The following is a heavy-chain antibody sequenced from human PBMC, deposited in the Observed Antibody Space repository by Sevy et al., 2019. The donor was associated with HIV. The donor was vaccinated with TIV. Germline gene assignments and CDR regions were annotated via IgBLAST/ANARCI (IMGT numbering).Heavy chain of an antibody. CDR2: IHYTGGT. CDR1: GGSISNSDSY. D-gene: IGHD5-12*01. Sequence: SETLSLTCTVSGGSISNSDSYWSWISQPPGKGLEWIGYIHYTGGTYYNPFLKSRVAMSVDTSEKQFSLKLSSMTEADTAVYYCASKRGYNHGPFDYWGQGTLVTVS. J-gene: IGHJ4*02. CDR3: ASKRGYNHGPFDY. V-gene: IGHV4-30-4*02.